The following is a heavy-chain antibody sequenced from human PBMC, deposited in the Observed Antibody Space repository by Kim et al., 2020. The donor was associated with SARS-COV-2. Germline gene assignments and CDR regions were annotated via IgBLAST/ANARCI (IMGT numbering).Heavy chain of an antibody. D-gene: IGHD6-19*01. CDR3: AKVRAKGSVAGTGWFDP. CDR2: ISGSGGST. CDR1: GFTFSSYA. V-gene: IGHV3-23*01. Sequence: GGSLRLSCAASGFTFSSYAMSWVRQAPGKGLEWVSAISGSGGSTYYADSVKGRFTISRDNSKDTLYLQMNSLRAEDTAVYYCAKVRAKGSVAGTGWFDPWGQGTLVTVSS. J-gene: IGHJ5*02.